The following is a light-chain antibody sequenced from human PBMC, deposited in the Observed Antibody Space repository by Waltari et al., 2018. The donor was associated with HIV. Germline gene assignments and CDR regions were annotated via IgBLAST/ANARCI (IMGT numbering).Light chain of an antibody. CDR3: CSYAGSRV. J-gene: IGLJ3*02. Sequence: QSALTQPASVSGSPGQSITISCTGTSSDVGSYNLVSWYQQHPGKAPKLMIYEVSKRPSGVSKRLSGSKSGNTASLTISGRQAEDEADYYCCSYAGSRVFGGGTKLTVL. CDR2: EVS. V-gene: IGLV2-23*02. CDR1: SSDVGSYNL.